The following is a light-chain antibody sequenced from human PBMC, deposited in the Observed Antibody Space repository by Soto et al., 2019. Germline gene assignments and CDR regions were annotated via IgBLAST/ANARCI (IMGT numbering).Light chain of an antibody. CDR1: QGYRSD. V-gene: IGKV1-9*01. CDR2: AAS. Sequence: IQVTQSPSSLSASVGDRVTITCRATQGYRSDLAWYQQKPGKAPKLLIYAASTLQSGVPSRFSGSGSGTDFTLTISSLQPEDFATYYCQQLNSYPFTFGQGTRLEIK. CDR3: QQLNSYPFT. J-gene: IGKJ5*01.